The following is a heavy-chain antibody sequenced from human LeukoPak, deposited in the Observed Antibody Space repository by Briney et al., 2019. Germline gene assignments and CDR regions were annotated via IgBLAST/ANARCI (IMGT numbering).Heavy chain of an antibody. CDR1: GYTFTGYY. CDR2: INPNSGGT. J-gene: IGHJ4*02. D-gene: IGHD6-19*01. CDR3: ASDGYSSGASTTNTYYFDY. V-gene: IGHV1-2*02. Sequence: GASVKVSCKASGYTFTGYYMHWVRQAPGQGLEWMGWINPNSGGTNYAQKFQGRVTMTRDTSISTAYMELGRLRSDDTAVYYCASDGYSSGASTTNTYYFDYWGQGTLVTVSS.